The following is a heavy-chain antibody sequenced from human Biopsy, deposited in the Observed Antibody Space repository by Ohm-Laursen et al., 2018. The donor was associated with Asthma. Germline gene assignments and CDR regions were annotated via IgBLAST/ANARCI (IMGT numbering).Heavy chain of an antibody. CDR2: INNDGSSL. D-gene: IGHD1-20*01. CDR3: AVLGRITNAY. V-gene: IGHV3-74*01. Sequence: SLRLSCAASGFSFSTYWMHWVRQAPGKGLVWVARINNDGSSLSYADSVKGRFTVSRDNAKNTLYLQMNSLRGEDTAVYYCAVLGRITNAYWGQGTLVTVSS. CDR1: GFSFSTYW. J-gene: IGHJ4*02.